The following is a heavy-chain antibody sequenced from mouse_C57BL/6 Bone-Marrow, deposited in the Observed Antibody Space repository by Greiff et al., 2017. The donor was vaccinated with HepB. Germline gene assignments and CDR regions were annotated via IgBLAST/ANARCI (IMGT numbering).Heavy chain of an antibody. CDR3: ARHYGSSYEGY. CDR1: GYAFTNYL. Sequence: VQLQQSGAELVRPGTSVKVSCKASGYAFTNYLIEWVKQRPGQGLEWIGVINPGSGGTNYNEKFKGKATLTADKSSSTAYMQLSSLTSEDSAVYFCARHYGSSYEGYWGQGTTLTVSS. V-gene: IGHV1-54*01. CDR2: INPGSGGT. D-gene: IGHD1-1*01. J-gene: IGHJ2*01.